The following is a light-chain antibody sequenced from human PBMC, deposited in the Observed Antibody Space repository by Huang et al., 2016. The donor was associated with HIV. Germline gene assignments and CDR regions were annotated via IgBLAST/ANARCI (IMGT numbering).Light chain of an antibody. Sequence: IVMTQSPATLSVSPGERATLSCRASQYVATNLAWYQQGPGQAPRLLITGASTRATGIPARCSGSGSGTDFTLTITSLQSEDFAVYYCQQYNKQWTFGQGTKVEIK. J-gene: IGKJ1*01. CDR2: GAS. V-gene: IGKV3-15*01. CDR1: QYVATN. CDR3: QQYNKQWT.